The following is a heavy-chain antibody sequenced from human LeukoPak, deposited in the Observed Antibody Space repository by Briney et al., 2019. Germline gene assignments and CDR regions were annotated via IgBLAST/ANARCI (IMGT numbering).Heavy chain of an antibody. CDR3: AKDDGGSYYPYYYYMDV. J-gene: IGHJ6*03. CDR1: GFTVSSNY. CDR2: IYSDTRT. D-gene: IGHD1-26*01. V-gene: IGHV3-53*01. Sequence: PGGSLRLSCAVSGFTVSSNYMNWVRQAPGKGLEWVSVIYSDTRTYYADSVKGRYTISRDISKNTVYLQMNSLRAEDTAVYYCAKDDGGSYYPYYYYMDVWGKGTTVTISS.